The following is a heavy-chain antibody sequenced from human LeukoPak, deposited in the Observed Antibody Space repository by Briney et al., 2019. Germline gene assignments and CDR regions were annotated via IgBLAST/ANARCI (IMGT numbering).Heavy chain of an antibody. CDR3: ARTKVGAARGYGFDF. J-gene: IGHJ4*02. Sequence: SVSLSCKTSGYTFSSYYIHWVRQAPGEGLEWMGIINPSGHGATYAQKFQGRVTMTMDTSTSTVYMDLSSLRSEDTAVYYCARTKVGAARGYGFDFWGQGTVVSVSS. CDR2: INPSGHGA. CDR1: GYTFSSYY. V-gene: IGHV1-46*01. D-gene: IGHD1-26*01.